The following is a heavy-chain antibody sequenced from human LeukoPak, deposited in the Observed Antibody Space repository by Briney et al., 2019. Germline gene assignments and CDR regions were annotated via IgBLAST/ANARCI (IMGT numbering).Heavy chain of an antibody. CDR1: GGSITSYY. Sequence: YPSETLSLTCTVSGGSITSYYWAWLRQPPGKGLEWIGYIYYSGYSNYNPSLKSRVSMSVDTSKNQFSLKLTSVTAADTAVYYCARHSIASDGARLFDYWGRGTLVTVSS. CDR2: IYYSGYS. CDR3: ARHSIASDGARLFDY. V-gene: IGHV4-59*08. D-gene: IGHD2-21*01. J-gene: IGHJ4*02.